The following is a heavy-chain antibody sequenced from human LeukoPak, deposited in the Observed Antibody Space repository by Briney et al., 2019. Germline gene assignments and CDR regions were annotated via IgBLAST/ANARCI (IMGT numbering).Heavy chain of an antibody. J-gene: IGHJ4*02. D-gene: IGHD6-19*01. CDR2: INHSGSA. CDR1: GGSLSGYY. Sequence: PSETLSLTCAVYGGSLSGYYWSWIRQPPGKGLEWIGEINHSGSANYNPSLKSRVTISVDTSKNQLSLKLSSMTAADTAVYYCARQWLVSPLFDYWGQGTLVTVSS. CDR3: ARQWLVSPLFDY. V-gene: IGHV4-34*01.